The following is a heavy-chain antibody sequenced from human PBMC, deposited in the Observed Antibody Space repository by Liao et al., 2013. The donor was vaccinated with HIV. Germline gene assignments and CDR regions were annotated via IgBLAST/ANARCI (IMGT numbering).Heavy chain of an antibody. V-gene: IGHV4-61*02. CDR3: ARDETELGNV. Sequence: QVQLQESGPGLVKPSQTLSLTCSVSGGSIDSGTYFWSWIRQPAGKGLEWIGHIYTSGSTNYNPSLKSRVTISVDRSKNQFSLKLSSVTAADTAVYYCARDETELGNVWGKGTTVTVSS. CDR2: IYTSGST. CDR1: GGSIDSGTYF. D-gene: IGHD7-27*01. J-gene: IGHJ6*04.